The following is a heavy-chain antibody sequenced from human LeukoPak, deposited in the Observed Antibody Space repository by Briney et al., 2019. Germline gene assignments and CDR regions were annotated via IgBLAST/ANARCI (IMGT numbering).Heavy chain of an antibody. CDR1: GGSINNYY. CDR2: IYYTGST. Sequence: SETLSLTCTVSGGSINNYYWSWDRQPPGAGLEWLAYIYYTGSTNYNPSLKTRLTISVDTSKNQFSLRLNSVTAADTAVYYCAASRWYFDVWGRGVVVAVSS. CDR3: AASRWYFDV. V-gene: IGHV4-59*08. J-gene: IGHJ2*01.